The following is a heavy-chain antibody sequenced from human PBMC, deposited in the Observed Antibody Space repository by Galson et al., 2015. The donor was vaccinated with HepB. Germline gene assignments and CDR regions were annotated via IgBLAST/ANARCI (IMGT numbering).Heavy chain of an antibody. CDR1: GYTFSSYG. J-gene: IGHJ5*02. CDR2: ISPYNGNI. V-gene: IGHV1-8*01. Sequence: SVKVSCKASGYTFSSYGISWVRQAPGQGLEWMGWISPYNGNINYAQKFQGRVTMTRNTSISTAYMELSSLRSEDTAVYYCARGARGYCSSTSCHPPKYWFDPWGQGTLVTVSS. D-gene: IGHD2-2*01. CDR3: ARGARGYCSSTSCHPPKYWFDP.